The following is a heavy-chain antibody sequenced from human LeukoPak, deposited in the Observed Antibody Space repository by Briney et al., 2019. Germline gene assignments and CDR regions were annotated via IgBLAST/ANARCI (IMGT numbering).Heavy chain of an antibody. Sequence: ASVKVSCKVSRYSLTELSMHWVRQPPGKGLEWMGGFDPEDGETIYAQKFQGRVAMTEDTSTDTAYMELSRLRSEDTAVYYCATDLMRWDLRRFDYWGQGTLVTVSS. CDR3: ATDLMRWDLRRFDY. D-gene: IGHD2-15*01. J-gene: IGHJ4*02. CDR2: FDPEDGET. V-gene: IGHV1-24*01. CDR1: RYSLTELS.